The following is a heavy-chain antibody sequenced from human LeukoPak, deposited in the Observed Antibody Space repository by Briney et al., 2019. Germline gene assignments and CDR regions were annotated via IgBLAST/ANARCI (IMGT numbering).Heavy chain of an antibody. CDR1: GYSFTSYW. CDR2: IYPGDSDT. CDR3: ARQGGSGWYPDDY. D-gene: IGHD6-19*01. J-gene: IGHJ4*02. V-gene: IGHV5-51*01. Sequence: GAPLQTSCMGSGYSFTSYWICWVRQLPGEGLEWMGIIYPGDSDTRYSPSFQGQVTISADKCIGTAYLQWSSLKASDTARYYCARQGGSGWYPDDYWGQGTLVTVSS.